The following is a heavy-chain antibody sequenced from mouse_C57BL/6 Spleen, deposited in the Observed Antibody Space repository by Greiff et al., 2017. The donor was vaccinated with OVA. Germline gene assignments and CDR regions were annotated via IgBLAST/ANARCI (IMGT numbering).Heavy chain of an antibody. CDR1: GYTFTSYW. Sequence: QVQLQQPGAELVKPGASVKLSCKASGYTFTSYWMQWVKQRPGQGLEWIGEIDPSDSYTNYNQKFKGKATLTVDTSSSTAYMQLSSLTSEDSAVYYCARSGLTGTSYGAMDYWGQGTSVTVSS. V-gene: IGHV1-50*01. J-gene: IGHJ4*01. CDR3: ARSGLTGTSYGAMDY. D-gene: IGHD4-1*01. CDR2: IDPSDSYT.